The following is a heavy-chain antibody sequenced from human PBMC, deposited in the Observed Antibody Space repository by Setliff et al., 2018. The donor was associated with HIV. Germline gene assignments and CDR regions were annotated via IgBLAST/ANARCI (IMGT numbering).Heavy chain of an antibody. CDR2: ISRYGNNM. CDR3: ARHDVVRGAIDN. V-gene: IGHV3-11*04. Sequence: PGESLKISCAASGFSLSDYYMNWIRQAPGKGLEWISQISRYGNNMYYADSVKGRFTISRDNSKNTLYVQMNSLRAEDTAVYYCARHDVVRGAIDNWGQGTLVTVSS. D-gene: IGHD3-10*01. CDR1: GFSLSDYY. J-gene: IGHJ4*02.